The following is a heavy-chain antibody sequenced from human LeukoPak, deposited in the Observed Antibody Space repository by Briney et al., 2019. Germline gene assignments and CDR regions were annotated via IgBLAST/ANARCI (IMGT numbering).Heavy chain of an antibody. D-gene: IGHD1-26*01. V-gene: IGHV1-18*01. CDR2: ISAYNGNT. CDR3: ASDLLIVGATTIDY. J-gene: IGHJ4*02. Sequence: GASVKVSCKASGYTFTSYGISWVRQAPGQGLEWMGWISAYNGNTNYAQKLQGRVTMTTDTSTSTAYMELRSLRSDDTAVYYCASDLLIVGATTIDYWGQGTLVTVSP. CDR1: GYTFTSYG.